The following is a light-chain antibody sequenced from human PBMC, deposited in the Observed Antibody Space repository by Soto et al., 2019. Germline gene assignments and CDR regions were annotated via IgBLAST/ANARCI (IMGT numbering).Light chain of an antibody. V-gene: IGKV1-39*01. CDR1: QGVVSD. J-gene: IGKJ4*01. CDR2: AAS. CDR3: QQSYSTLVLT. Sequence: IQMTQSPSSLSASVGDRVTITCRASQGVVSDLSWYQQKPGKAPKLLIYAASSLHSGVPTRFRGSGSGTHFTLTISSLQPEDVATYYCQQSYSTLVLTFGGGTKVELK.